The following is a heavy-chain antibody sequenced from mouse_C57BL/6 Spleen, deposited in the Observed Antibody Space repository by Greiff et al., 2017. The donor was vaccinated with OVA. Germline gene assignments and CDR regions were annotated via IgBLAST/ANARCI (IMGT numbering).Heavy chain of an antibody. CDR1: GYTFTSYW. CDR2: IDPSDSYT. D-gene: IGHD1-1*01. Sequence: QVQLQQPGAELVKPGASVKLSCKASGYTFTSYWMQWVKQRPGQGLEWIGEIDPSDSYTNYNRKFKGKATLTVDTSSSTAYMQLSSLTSEDSAVYYCARPNYYGSSWFAYWGQGTLVTVSA. CDR3: ARPNYYGSSWFAY. V-gene: IGHV1-50*01. J-gene: IGHJ3*01.